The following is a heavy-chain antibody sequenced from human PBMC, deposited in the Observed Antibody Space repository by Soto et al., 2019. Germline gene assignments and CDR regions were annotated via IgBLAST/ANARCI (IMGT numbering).Heavy chain of an antibody. Sequence: QVPLVESGGGVVQPGRSLRLSCAVSGFTFSSYGMHWVRQAPGKGLEWVAVIWYDGSNKYYADSVKGRFTISRDDSKNTLYLQLNSRRAEDTAVYYCARETGGPLYGMDVWGQGTTVTVSS. D-gene: IGHD7-27*01. CDR2: IWYDGSNK. CDR1: GFTFSSYG. V-gene: IGHV3-33*01. J-gene: IGHJ6*02. CDR3: ARETGGPLYGMDV.